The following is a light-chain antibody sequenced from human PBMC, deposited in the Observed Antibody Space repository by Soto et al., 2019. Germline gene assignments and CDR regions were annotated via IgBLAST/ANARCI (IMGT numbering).Light chain of an antibody. CDR3: QQYGLQGT. CDR2: DAS. Sequence: GDRVSITFRASQTIRNYLAWYQQKPGKAPDLLIYDASSLENEVPSRFSGSGFGTEFTLTISSLQPDDSATYYCQQYGLQGTFGQGTKVDIK. J-gene: IGKJ1*01. V-gene: IGKV1-5*01. CDR1: QTIRNY.